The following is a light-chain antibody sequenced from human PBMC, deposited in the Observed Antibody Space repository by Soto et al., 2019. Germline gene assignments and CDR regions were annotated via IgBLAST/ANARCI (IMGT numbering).Light chain of an antibody. V-gene: IGKV1-33*01. CDR3: QQYDNLPYT. CDR1: QDISNY. J-gene: IGKJ2*01. Sequence: DIQMTQSPSSLSASVGDRVTITCQASQDISNYLNWYQQKPGKATKLLIYDASNLETGVPSRFSGSGSGTDFTFTISSLQPEDIATYYCQQYDNLPYTFCQGTKLEIK. CDR2: DAS.